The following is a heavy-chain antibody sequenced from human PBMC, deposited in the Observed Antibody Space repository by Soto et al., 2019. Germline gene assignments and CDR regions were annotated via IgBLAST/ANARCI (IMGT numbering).Heavy chain of an antibody. CDR3: ARESEDLTSNFDY. CDR2: ISSTTNYI. J-gene: IGHJ4*02. Sequence: VGSLRLSCAASGSTFTRYSMNWVRQAPGKGLEWVSSISSTTNYIYYGDSMKGRFTISRDNAKNSLYLEMNSLRAEDTAVYYCARESEDLTSNFDYWGQGPLVTVSS. CDR1: GSTFTRYS. V-gene: IGHV3-21*06.